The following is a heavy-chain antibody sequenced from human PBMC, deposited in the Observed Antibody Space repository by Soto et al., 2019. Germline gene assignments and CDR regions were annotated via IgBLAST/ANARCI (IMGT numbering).Heavy chain of an antibody. Sequence: EVQLVESGGGLVKPGGSLRLSCAASGFTFSSYSMNWVRQAPGKGLEWVSSISSSSSYIYYADSVKGRFTISRDNAKNSLYLQMNSLRAEDTAVYYCARDNYYGGHDGDYWGQGTLVTVSS. CDR1: GFTFSSYS. J-gene: IGHJ4*02. CDR2: ISSSSSYI. V-gene: IGHV3-21*01. CDR3: ARDNYYGGHDGDY. D-gene: IGHD4-17*01.